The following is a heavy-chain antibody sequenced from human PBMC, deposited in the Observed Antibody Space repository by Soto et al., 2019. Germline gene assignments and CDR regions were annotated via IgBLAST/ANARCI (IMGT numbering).Heavy chain of an antibody. V-gene: IGHV5-51*01. CDR3: ASVGDTTTGYYFDY. D-gene: IGHD5-18*01. CDR2: IYSGDSDT. J-gene: IGHJ4*02. Sequence: GESLKISCKVSGYRFTNYWIGWVRQMPGKGLEWMGIIYSGDSDTKYSPSFQGQVTMSADKSISTAYLQWSSLRASDTAMYYCASVGDTTTGYYFDYWGQGTLVTVSS. CDR1: GYRFTNYW.